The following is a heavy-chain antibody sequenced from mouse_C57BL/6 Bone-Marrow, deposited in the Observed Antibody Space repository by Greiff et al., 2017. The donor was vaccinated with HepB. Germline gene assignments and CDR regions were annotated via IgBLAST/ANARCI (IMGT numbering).Heavy chain of an antibody. J-gene: IGHJ4*01. V-gene: IGHV5-2*01. CDR2: INSDGGST. Sequence: EAQVVESGGGLVQPGESLKLSCESNEYEFPSHDMSWVRKTPEKRLELVAAINSDGGSTYYPDTMERRFIISRDNTKKTLYLHMSSLRSEDTALYYCARPPFYYAMDYWGQGTSVTVSS. CDR1: EYEFPSHD. CDR3: ARPPFYYAMDY.